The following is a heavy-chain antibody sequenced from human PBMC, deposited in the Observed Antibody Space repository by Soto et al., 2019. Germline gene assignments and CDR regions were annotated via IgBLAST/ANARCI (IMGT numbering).Heavy chain of an antibody. Sequence: APGKGLEWVSAIYSDGSTFYSDSVKGRFTISRDNSKNTLYLQMNSLRAEDTAVYYCARNYYDSSCDYYGGAFDIWGQGTMVTVSS. V-gene: IGHV3-66*01. D-gene: IGHD3-22*01. CDR2: IYSDGST. CDR3: ARNYYDSSCDYYGGAFDI. J-gene: IGHJ3*02.